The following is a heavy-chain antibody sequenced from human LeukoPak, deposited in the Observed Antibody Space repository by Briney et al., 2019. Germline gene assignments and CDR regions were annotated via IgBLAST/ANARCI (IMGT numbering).Heavy chain of an antibody. CDR1: GFTFSSYW. CDR2: IKQDGSEK. J-gene: IGHJ4*02. Sequence: PGGSLRLSCAASGFTFSSYWMSWVRQAPGKGLEWVANIKQDGSEKYYVDSVKGRFTISRDNAKNSLYLQMNSLRAEDTAVYYCAKSGTPTVTTFVDYWGQGTLVTVSS. CDR3: AKSGTPTVTTFVDY. D-gene: IGHD4-11*01. V-gene: IGHV3-7*03.